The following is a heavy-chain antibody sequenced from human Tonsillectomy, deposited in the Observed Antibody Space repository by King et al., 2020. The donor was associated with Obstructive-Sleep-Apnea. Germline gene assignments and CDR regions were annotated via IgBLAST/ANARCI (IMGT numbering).Heavy chain of an antibody. D-gene: IGHD3-22*01. CDR1: AFSFSSFA. V-gene: IGHV3-30*04. CDR3: AKELTMLVMVPHVLDV. CDR2: TSSDGSRN. J-gene: IGHJ6*02. Sequence: HVQLVESGGGVVQPGRSLRLSCTASAFSFSSFAFHWVRQAPGKGLEWVAMTSSDGSRNFYADSAKGRFTISRDNSNNTLFLQMNSLRVEDTAVYYCAKELTMLVMVPHVLDVWGQGTPVSVSS.